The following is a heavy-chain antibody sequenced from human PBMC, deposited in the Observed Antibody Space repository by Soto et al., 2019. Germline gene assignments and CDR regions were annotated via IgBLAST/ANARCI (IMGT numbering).Heavy chain of an antibody. Sequence: QVQLQESGPGLVKPSETLSLTCTVSGGSISSYYWSWIRQPPGKGLEWIGYIYYSGSTNYNPSLKSRVTISVDTSKNPFSLKLSSVTAADTAVYNCAREEGYCSSTSCYYYGMDVWGQGTTVTVSS. CDR3: AREEGYCSSTSCYYYGMDV. CDR2: IYYSGST. J-gene: IGHJ6*02. D-gene: IGHD2-2*01. V-gene: IGHV4-59*01. CDR1: GGSISSYY.